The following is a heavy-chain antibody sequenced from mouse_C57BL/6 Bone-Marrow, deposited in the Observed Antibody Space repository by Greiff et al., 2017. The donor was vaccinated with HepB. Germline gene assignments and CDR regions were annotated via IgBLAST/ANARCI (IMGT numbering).Heavy chain of an antibody. J-gene: IGHJ2*01. Sequence: EVQLQQSGAELVRPGASVKLSCTASGFNIKDDYMHWVKLRPEQGLEWIGWIDPENGDTEYAPKFQGMATITADTSSNTAYRQHSSLTSEDTAVYYCTTDTTAGDYWGQGTTLTVSS. CDR3: TTDTTAGDY. V-gene: IGHV14-4*01. CDR2: IDPENGDT. D-gene: IGHD1-2*01. CDR1: GFNIKDDY.